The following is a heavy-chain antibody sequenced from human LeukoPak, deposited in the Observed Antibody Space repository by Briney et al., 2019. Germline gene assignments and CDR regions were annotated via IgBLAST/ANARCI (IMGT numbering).Heavy chain of an antibody. Sequence: SETLSLTCAVYGGSFSGYYWSWIRQPPGKGLEWIGEINHSGSTNYNPSLKSRVTISVDTSKNQFSLKLSSVTAADTAVYYGARDSVVVPAAISPNWFDPWGQGTLVTVSS. CDR3: ARDSVVVPAAISPNWFDP. CDR1: GGSFSGYY. J-gene: IGHJ5*02. V-gene: IGHV4-34*01. CDR2: INHSGST. D-gene: IGHD2-2*02.